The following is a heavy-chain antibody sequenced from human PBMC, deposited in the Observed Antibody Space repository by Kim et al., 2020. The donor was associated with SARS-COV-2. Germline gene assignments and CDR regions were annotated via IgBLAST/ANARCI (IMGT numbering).Heavy chain of an antibody. CDR2: IYYSGSD. V-gene: IGHV4-39*01. CDR3: ARHFDYHIGFDI. D-gene: IGHD3-10*01. J-gene: IGHJ3*02. CDR1: GGSISSTTYY. Sequence: SETLSLTCSASGGSISSTTYYWGWVRQPPGKGLEWIGTIYYSGSDNYNPSLKSRVSFSVDTSKYHYSLKLSSVTAADTAVYYCARHFDYHIGFDIWGQGTMVTVSS.